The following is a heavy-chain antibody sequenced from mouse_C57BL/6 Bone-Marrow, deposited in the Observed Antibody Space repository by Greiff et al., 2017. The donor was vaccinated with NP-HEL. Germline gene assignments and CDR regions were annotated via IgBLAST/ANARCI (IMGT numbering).Heavy chain of an antibody. V-gene: IGHV1-64*01. D-gene: IGHD2-3*01. CDR3: ARLGWFDWYFDV. J-gene: IGHJ1*03. CDR2: IHPNSGST. Sequence: VQLQQPGAELVKPGASVKLSCKASGYTFTSYWMHWVKQRPGQGLEWIGMIHPNSGSTNYNEKFKSKATLTVDKSSSTAYMQLSSLTSEDSAVYYCARLGWFDWYFDVWGTGTTVTVSS. CDR1: GYTFTSYW.